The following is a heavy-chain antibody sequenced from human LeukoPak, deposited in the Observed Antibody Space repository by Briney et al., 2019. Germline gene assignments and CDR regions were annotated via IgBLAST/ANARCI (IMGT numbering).Heavy chain of an antibody. D-gene: IGHD4-11*01. CDR3: AKGGHYNFDY. CDR1: GFSFSTYW. J-gene: IGHJ4*02. Sequence: GGSLRLSCAACGFSFSTYWMKWGRQAPGKGLEWVASIKEDGSDKYYVDSVKGRFSISRDNAKNSLYLQMNSLRTEDTAVYYCAKGGHYNFDYWGQGTLVTVSS. V-gene: IGHV3-7*01. CDR2: IKEDGSDK.